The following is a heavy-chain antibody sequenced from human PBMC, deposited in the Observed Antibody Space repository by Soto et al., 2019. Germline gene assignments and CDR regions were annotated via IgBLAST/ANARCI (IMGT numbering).Heavy chain of an antibody. D-gene: IGHD3-10*01. V-gene: IGHV1-8*01. CDR2: MNPNSGNT. CDR1: GYTFTSYD. CDR3: AKDGGAKLNYYYYGMDV. Sequence: ASVKVSCKASGYTFTSYDINWVRQATGQGLEWMGWMNPNSGNTGYAQKFQGRVTMTRNTSISTAYMELNSLRVEDTAVYYCAKDGGAKLNYYYYGMDVWGQGTTVTVSS. J-gene: IGHJ6*02.